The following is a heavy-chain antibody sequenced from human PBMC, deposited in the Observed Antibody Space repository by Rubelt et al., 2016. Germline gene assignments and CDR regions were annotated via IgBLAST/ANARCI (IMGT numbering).Heavy chain of an antibody. CDR2: TSYDGSNK. CDR3: ARALETWADFAYFHY. J-gene: IGHJ4*02. CDR1: GFTFSSSG. D-gene: IGHD3-16*01. Sequence: QVQLVESGGGVVQPGRSLRLSCAASGFTFSSSGMHWVRQAPGKGLEWVAVTSYDGSNKFYADSVKGRFTISRDNSKNTLYLQMNSLRAEDTAVYYCARALETWADFAYFHYWGQGTLVTVSS. V-gene: IGHV3-30*19.